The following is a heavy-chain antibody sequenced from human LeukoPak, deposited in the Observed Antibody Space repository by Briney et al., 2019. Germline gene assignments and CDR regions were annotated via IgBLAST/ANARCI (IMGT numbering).Heavy chain of an antibody. CDR3: ARDQDYYDSSGYLGY. J-gene: IGHJ4*02. CDR2: IIPIFGIA. Sequence: ASVKVSCKASGGTFSSYAISWVRQAPGQGLEWMGRIIPIFGIANYAQKFQGRVTITADKSTSTAYMELSSLRSEDTAVYYCARDQDYYDSSGYLGYWGQGTLVTVSS. V-gene: IGHV1-69*04. D-gene: IGHD3-22*01. CDR1: GGTFSSYA.